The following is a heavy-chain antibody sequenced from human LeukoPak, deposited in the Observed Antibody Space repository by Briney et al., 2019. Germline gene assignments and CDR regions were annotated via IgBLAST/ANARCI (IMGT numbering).Heavy chain of an antibody. Sequence: GGSLRLSCGASGFTFNSYNMNWVRQAPGKGLEWVSTISGSGGTTFYADSVRGRFTISRDISKSTLYLQMNSLRVGDTAVYCCVKVGNWGQGTLVTVSS. CDR3: VKVGN. CDR1: GFTFNSYN. CDR2: ISGSGGTT. J-gene: IGHJ4*02. V-gene: IGHV3-23*01.